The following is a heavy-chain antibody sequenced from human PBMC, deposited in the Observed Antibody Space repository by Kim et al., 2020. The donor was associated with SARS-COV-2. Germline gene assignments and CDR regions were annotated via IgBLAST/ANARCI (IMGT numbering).Heavy chain of an antibody. CDR2: IYYSGST. CDR1: GGSISSGGYY. J-gene: IGHJ3*02. Sequence: SETLSLTCTVSGGSISSGGYYWSWIRQHPGKGLEWIGYIYYSGSTYYNPSLKSRVTISVDTSKNQFSLKLSSVTAADTAVYYSARASHNAFDIWGQGTIVTVSS. V-gene: IGHV4-31*03. CDR3: ARASHNAFDI.